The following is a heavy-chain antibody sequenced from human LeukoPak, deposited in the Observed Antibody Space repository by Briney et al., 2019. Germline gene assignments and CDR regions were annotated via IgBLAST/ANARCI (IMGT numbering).Heavy chain of an antibody. V-gene: IGHV3-7*01. CDR1: GFTFRRYW. D-gene: IGHD3-22*01. J-gene: IGHJ1*01. Sequence: GGSLRLSCVASGFTFRRYWMTWVPQAPGKKPEWVANIKEDGSEKYYDDSVRGRFTISRDNAKNTLYLDMNSLRAEDTAVFYCATDQDHGYFRQWGQGTLVIVSS. CDR2: IKEDGSEK. CDR3: ATDQDHGYFRQ.